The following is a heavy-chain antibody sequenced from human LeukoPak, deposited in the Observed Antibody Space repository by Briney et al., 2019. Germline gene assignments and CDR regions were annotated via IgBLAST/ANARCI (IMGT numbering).Heavy chain of an antibody. Sequence: SWVRQAPGKGLEWVGRIKSKTDGGTTDYAAPVKGRFTISRDDSKNTLYLQLNSLKTEDTAVYYCTTMGHYFFDYWGQGTLVTVSS. J-gene: IGHJ4*02. CDR3: TTMGHYFFDY. V-gene: IGHV3-15*01. CDR2: IKSKTDGGTT.